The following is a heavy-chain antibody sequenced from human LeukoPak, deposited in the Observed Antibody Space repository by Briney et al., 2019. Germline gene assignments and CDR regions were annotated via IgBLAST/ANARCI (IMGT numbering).Heavy chain of an antibody. CDR1: GFTFSSYA. D-gene: IGHD3-10*01. V-gene: IGHV3-21*01. J-gene: IGHJ4*02. CDR3: ARGGGYYGSGSSRGFDY. CDR2: ISSSSSYI. Sequence: GGSLRLSCAASGFTFSSYAMSWVRQAPGKGLEWVSSISSSSSYIYYADSVKGRFTISRDNAKNSLYLQMNSLRAEDTAVYYCARGGGYYGSGSSRGFDYWGQGTLVTVSS.